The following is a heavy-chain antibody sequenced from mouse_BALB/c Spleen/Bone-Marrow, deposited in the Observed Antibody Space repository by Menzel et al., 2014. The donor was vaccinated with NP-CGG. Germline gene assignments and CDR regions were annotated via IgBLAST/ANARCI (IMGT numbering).Heavy chain of an antibody. CDR2: FNPYNDGT. D-gene: IGHD3-1*01. J-gene: IGHJ2*01. CDR1: GCTFTSYV. Sequence: EVKLVESGPELVQPGASVKMSCKASGCTFTSYVMHWVKQKPGQGLEWIGYFNPYNDGTKYNEKFKGKATLTSDKSSSTAYMELSSLTSEDSAVYYCTRGATPDYWGQGTTLTVSS. V-gene: IGHV1-14*01. CDR3: TRGATPDY.